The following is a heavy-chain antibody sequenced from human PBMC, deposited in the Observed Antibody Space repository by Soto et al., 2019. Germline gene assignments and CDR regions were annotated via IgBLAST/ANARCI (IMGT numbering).Heavy chain of an antibody. CDR2: INRDGRST. J-gene: IGHJ3*02. CDR3: ARSPVYCTNGVCYTRRRNDAFDI. D-gene: IGHD2-8*01. Sequence: GGSLRLSCAASGFTFSSYWMHWVRQAPGKGMVWVSRINRDGRSTSYADSVKGRFTISRDNAKNTLYLQMYSLRAEDTAVYYCARSPVYCTNGVCYTRRRNDAFDIWGQGTMVTVSS. V-gene: IGHV3-74*01. CDR1: GFTFSSYW.